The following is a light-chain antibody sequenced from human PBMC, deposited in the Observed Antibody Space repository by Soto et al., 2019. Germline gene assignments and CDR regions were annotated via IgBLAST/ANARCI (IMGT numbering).Light chain of an antibody. Sequence: EIVMTQSPATLSVSPGERATLSCRASQSVSSNLAWYQQKPGQAPRLLIYGASTRATGIPARFSGSRSGTEFTLTISSLQSEEFAVYYGQQYNNWPVTFGQGTKLEIK. CDR3: QQYNNWPVT. J-gene: IGKJ2*01. CDR2: GAS. CDR1: QSVSSN. V-gene: IGKV3-15*01.